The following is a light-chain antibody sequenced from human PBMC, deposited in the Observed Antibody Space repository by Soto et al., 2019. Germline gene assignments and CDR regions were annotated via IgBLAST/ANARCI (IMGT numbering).Light chain of an antibody. Sequence: DLPMTQSPSSVSASVGDRVTITCRASQDFSSWLVWYQQKPGKAPMLLMYGTSRLQSGVPSRFSGSGSGSHFTLTISGLQPEDYATYYCQQANSFPLTFGGGTRVEVK. CDR3: QQANSFPLT. CDR2: GTS. J-gene: IGKJ4*01. CDR1: QDFSSW. V-gene: IGKV1D-12*01.